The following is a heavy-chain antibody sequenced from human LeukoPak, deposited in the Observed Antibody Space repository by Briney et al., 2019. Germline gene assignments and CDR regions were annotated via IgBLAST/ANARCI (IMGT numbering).Heavy chain of an antibody. J-gene: IGHJ4*02. CDR1: GGSISSGGYS. D-gene: IGHD3-22*01. V-gene: IGHV4-30-2*01. CDR3: ARDPPRGYDSSGTPV. CDR2: IYHSGST. Sequence: SQTLSLTCAVSGGSISSGGYSWSWIRQPPGKGLEWIGYIYHSGSTYYNPSLKSRVTISLDRSKNQFSLNLSSVTAADTAIYYCARDPPRGYDSSGTPVWGQGTLVTVSS.